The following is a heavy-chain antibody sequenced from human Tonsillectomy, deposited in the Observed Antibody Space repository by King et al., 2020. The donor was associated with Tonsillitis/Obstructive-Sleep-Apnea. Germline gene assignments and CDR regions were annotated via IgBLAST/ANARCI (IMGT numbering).Heavy chain of an antibody. CDR1: GFTFGSYV. CDR3: AKGSHDFDY. V-gene: IGHV3-23*01. Sequence: ESGGGLVQPGGSLRLSCAASGFTFGSYVMTWVRQAPGKGLEWVSTINVSGRYTYYADSVKGRFTISRDNSKSTLFLQMNSLRAEDTAVYYCAKGSHDFDYWGQGTLVTVSS. J-gene: IGHJ4*02. CDR2: INVSGRYT.